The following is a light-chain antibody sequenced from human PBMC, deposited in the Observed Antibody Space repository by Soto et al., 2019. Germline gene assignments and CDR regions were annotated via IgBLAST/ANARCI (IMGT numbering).Light chain of an antibody. Sequence: QSVLTQPASVSGSPGQSITISCTGTSSDVGGYNYVSWYQQHPGKAPKLMIYEVSNRPSGVSDRFSGSKSGNTASVTISGLQAEDEADYYCSSYTSNTNWVFGGGTKVTVL. CDR2: EVS. V-gene: IGLV2-14*01. CDR1: SSDVGGYNY. J-gene: IGLJ3*02. CDR3: SSYTSNTNWV.